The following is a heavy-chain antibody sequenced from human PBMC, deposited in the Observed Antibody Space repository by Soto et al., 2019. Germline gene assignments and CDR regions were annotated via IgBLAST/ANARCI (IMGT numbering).Heavy chain of an antibody. J-gene: IGHJ5*02. CDR2: ISWDGGST. CDR3: AKDTTFGGVTARKGFDP. CDR1: GFTFDDYT. D-gene: IGHD3-16*01. V-gene: IGHV3-43*01. Sequence: PGGSLRLSSAASGFTFDDYTMHWVRQAPGKGLEWVSLISWDGGSTYYADSVKGRFTISRDNSKNSLYLQMNSLRTEYTALYYCAKDTTFGGVTARKGFDPWGQGT.